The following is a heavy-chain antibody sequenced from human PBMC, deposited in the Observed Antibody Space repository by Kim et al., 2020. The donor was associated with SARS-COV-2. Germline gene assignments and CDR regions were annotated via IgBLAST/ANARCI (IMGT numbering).Heavy chain of an antibody. J-gene: IGHJ6*02. Sequence: ADPVKGRFTISRDKSKNTLYLQMNSLRAEDTAVYYCARGELELPYGMDVWGQGTTVTVSS. D-gene: IGHD1-7*01. V-gene: IGHV3-53*01. CDR3: ARGELELPYGMDV.